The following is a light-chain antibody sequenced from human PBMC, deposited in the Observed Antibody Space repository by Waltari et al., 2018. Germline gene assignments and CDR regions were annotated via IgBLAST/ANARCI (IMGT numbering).Light chain of an antibody. Sequence: DIQMTQSPSSVSASVGDRVAITCRASQGISSWLAWYQQKPGKAPELLIYTASTLQSGVPSRFSGSGSGTDFTLTINSLQLDDFGTYFCQQSHSSPLTFGGGTKLE. J-gene: IGKJ4*01. V-gene: IGKV1-12*01. CDR3: QQSHSSPLT. CDR1: QGISSW. CDR2: TAS.